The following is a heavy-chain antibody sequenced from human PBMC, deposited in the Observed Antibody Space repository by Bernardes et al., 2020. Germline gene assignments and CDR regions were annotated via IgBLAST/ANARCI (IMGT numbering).Heavy chain of an antibody. D-gene: IGHD2-15*01. CDR2: IYYSGST. Sequence: SETLSLTCTVSGGSISSYYWSWIRQPPGKGLEWIGYIYYSGSTNYNPSLKSRVTISVDTSKNQFSLKLSSVTAADTAVYYCASASHQYGGKRSDLYYYGMDVWGQGTTVTVSS. V-gene: IGHV4-59*01. CDR3: ASASHQYGGKRSDLYYYGMDV. CDR1: GGSISSYY. J-gene: IGHJ6*02.